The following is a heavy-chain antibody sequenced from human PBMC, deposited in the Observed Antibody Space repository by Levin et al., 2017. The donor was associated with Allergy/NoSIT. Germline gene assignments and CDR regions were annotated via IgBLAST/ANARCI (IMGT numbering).Heavy chain of an antibody. CDR1: GGSFSGYY. V-gene: IGHV4-34*01. D-gene: IGHD6-13*01. CDR2: INHSGST. J-gene: IGHJ4*02. CDR3: ARGFRTILYSSSWYRGGLFDY. Sequence: PSQTLSLTCAVYGGSFSGYYWSWIRQPPGKGLEWIGEINHSGSTNYNPSLKSRVTISVDTSKNQFSLKLSSVTAADTAVYYCARGFRTILYSSSWYRGGLFDYWGQGTLVTVSS.